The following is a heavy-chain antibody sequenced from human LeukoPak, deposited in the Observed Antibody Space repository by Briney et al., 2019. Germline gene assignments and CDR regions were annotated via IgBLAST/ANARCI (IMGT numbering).Heavy chain of an antibody. V-gene: IGHV4-59*08. CDR3: ARRIAASDAFDY. Sequence: PSETLSLTCTVSGGSIGSYYWSWIRQPPGKGLEWLAYIYYSGSTNYSPSLKSRVTMSVDTSKNQFSLSLTSVTAADTAVYYCARRIAASDAFDYWGRGTLVTVSS. J-gene: IGHJ4*02. CDR2: IYYSGST. D-gene: IGHD6-25*01. CDR1: GGSIGSYY.